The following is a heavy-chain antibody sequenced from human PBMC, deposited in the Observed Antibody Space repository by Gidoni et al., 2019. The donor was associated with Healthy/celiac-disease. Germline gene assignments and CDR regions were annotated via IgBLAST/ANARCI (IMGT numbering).Heavy chain of an antibody. CDR2: INHSGST. Sequence: QVQLQQWGAGLLKPSETLSLTCAVYGGSFSGYYWSWIRQPPGKGLEWIGEINHSGSTNYNPSLKSRVTISVDTSKNQFSLKLSSVTAADTAVYYCARAGYSGYNYVDYWGQGTLVTVSS. CDR3: ARAGYSGYNYVDY. D-gene: IGHD5-12*01. V-gene: IGHV4-34*01. J-gene: IGHJ4*02. CDR1: GGSFSGYY.